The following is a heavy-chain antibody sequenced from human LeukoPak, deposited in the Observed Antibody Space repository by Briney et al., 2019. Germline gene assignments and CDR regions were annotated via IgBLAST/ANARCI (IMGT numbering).Heavy chain of an antibody. J-gene: IGHJ4*02. D-gene: IGHD3-10*01. Sequence: GGSLRLSCSASGFTFNSYAMHWVRRAPGKGLEYVSAISSNGGGTYYADSVKGRFTISSDNSKNTLYLQMTSLRPEDTAVYYCVRAYATVMLREVDYRGQGTLVTVSS. CDR3: VRAYATVMLREVDY. CDR1: GFTFNSYA. V-gene: IGHV3-64D*06. CDR2: ISSNGGGT.